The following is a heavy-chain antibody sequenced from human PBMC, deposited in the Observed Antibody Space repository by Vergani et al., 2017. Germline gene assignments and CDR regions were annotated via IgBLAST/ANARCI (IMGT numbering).Heavy chain of an antibody. Sequence: EVQLVESGGGLVQPGRSLRLSCAASGFTFDDYAMHWVRQAPGKGLEWVSGISWNSGSIGYADSVKGRFTISRDNAKNSLYRQMNSLRAEDTAVYYCARGGGVVVVAANDAFDIWGQGTMVTVSS. CDR1: GFTFDDYA. D-gene: IGHD2-15*01. CDR2: ISWNSGSI. CDR3: ARGGGVVVVAANDAFDI. V-gene: IGHV3-9*01. J-gene: IGHJ3*02.